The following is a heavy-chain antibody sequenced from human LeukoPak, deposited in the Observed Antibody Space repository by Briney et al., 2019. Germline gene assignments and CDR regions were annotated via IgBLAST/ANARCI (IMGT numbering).Heavy chain of an antibody. J-gene: IGHJ6*03. CDR1: GLSLTTHG. Sequence: PGGSLRLSCAASGLSLTTHGMHWVRQAPGKGLEWVAVIWYDGSNKYYADSVKGRFTISRDNSKNTLYLQMNSLRAEDTAVYYCAKEEAVPAAIPYLYYYYYMDVWGKGTTVTVSS. V-gene: IGHV3-30*02. D-gene: IGHD2-2*02. CDR3: AKEEAVPAAIPYLYYYYYMDV. CDR2: IWYDGSNK.